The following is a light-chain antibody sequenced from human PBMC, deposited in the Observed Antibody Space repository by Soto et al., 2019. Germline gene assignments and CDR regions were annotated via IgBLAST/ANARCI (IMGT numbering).Light chain of an antibody. J-gene: IGLJ2*01. Sequence: QSVLTQPPSVSGAPGQRVTISCTGSSSNIGAGYDVHWYQQLPGTAPKLLIYGNSNRPSGVPDRFSGSKSGTSASLAITGLQDEDEAAYYCQSYDRSLSVVFGGGTKLTVL. CDR3: QSYDRSLSVV. CDR1: SSNIGAGYD. V-gene: IGLV1-40*01. CDR2: GNS.